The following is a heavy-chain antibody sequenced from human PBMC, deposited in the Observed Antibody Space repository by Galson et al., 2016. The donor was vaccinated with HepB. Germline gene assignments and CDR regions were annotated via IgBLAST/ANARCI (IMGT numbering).Heavy chain of an antibody. V-gene: IGHV4-39*01. D-gene: IGHD2-2*01. Sequence: SETLSLTCTVSGGSFSRSSYYWGWIRQPPGKGLEWIGSIYYSGSTYYNPSLKSRVTMSVDTSKNQFSLTLSSVTAADTAVFYCARLRGRTSSYCRFDPWGQGTLVTVSS. CDR1: GGSFSRSSYY. CDR3: ARLRGRTSSYCRFDP. CDR2: IYYSGST. J-gene: IGHJ5*02.